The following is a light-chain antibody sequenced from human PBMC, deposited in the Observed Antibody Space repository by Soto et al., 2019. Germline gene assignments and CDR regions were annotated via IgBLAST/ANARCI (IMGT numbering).Light chain of an antibody. CDR1: QSFRGL. CDR2: DAY. J-gene: IGKJ5*01. Sequence: EVVLTQSPVTLSLSPGERATLSCRASQSFRGLLAWYQQKPGQAPRLLIYDAYNRATGIPPRFSGSGSGTDFTLTISSIKPVDSAVYYCKQRHMWPITFGQGTRLEIK. CDR3: KQRHMWPIT. V-gene: IGKV3-11*01.